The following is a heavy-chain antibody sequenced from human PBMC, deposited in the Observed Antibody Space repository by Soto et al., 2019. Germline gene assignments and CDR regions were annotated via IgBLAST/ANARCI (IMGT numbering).Heavy chain of an antibody. Sequence: QLQLQESGPGLVKPSETLSLTCTVSGGSISSSSYYWGWIRQPPGKGLEWIGSIYYSGSTYYNPSLKGRVTISVDTSKNQFSLKLSSVTAADTAVYYCASGVVPAAPYYYYYYMDVWGKGTTVTVSS. CDR1: GGSISSSSYY. J-gene: IGHJ6*03. D-gene: IGHD2-2*01. CDR2: IYYSGST. V-gene: IGHV4-39*01. CDR3: ASGVVPAAPYYYYYYMDV.